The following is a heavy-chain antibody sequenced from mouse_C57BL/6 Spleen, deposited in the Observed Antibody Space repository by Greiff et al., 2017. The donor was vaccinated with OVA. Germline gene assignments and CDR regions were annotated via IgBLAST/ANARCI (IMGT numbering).Heavy chain of an antibody. J-gene: IGHJ3*01. CDR3: ARDEGGYGYESWFAY. V-gene: IGHV5-16*01. Sequence: DVKLVESEGGLVQPGSSMKLSCTASGFTFSDYYMAWVRQVPEKGLEWVANINYDGSSTYYLDSLKSRFIISRDNAKNILYLQMSSLKSEDTATYYCARDEGGYGYESWFAYWGQGTLVTVSA. D-gene: IGHD2-2*01. CDR1: GFTFSDYY. CDR2: INYDGSST.